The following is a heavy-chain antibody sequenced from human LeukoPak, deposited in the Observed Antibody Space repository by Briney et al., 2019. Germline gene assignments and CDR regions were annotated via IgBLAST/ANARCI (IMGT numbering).Heavy chain of an antibody. Sequence: PGGSLRLSCAASGFTFSSYGMHWVRQAPGKGLEWVSSISSSSSYIYYADSVKGRFTISRDNAKNSLYLQMNSLRAEDTAVYYCARGITMIVALWGQGTMVTVSS. V-gene: IGHV3-21*01. D-gene: IGHD3-22*01. J-gene: IGHJ3*01. CDR3: ARGITMIVAL. CDR1: GFTFSSYG. CDR2: ISSSSSYI.